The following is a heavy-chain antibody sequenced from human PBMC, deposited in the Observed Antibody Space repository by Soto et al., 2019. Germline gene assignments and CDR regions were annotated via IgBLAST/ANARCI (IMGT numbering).Heavy chain of an antibody. V-gene: IGHV3-21*01. CDR1: GFNFSSYS. CDR3: ARPAVPAAIDDAFDI. J-gene: IGHJ3*02. Sequence: PGGSQRLSSTSSGFNFSSYSMNWVRQATGKGLEWVSSISSSSSYIYYADSVKGRFTISRDNAKNSLYLQMNSLRAEDTAVYYCARPAVPAAIDDAFDIWGQGTMVTVSS. D-gene: IGHD2-2*01. CDR2: ISSSSSYI.